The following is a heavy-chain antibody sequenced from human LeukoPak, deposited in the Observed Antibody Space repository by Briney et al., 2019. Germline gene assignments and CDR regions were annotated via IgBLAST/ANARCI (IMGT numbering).Heavy chain of an antibody. CDR2: ISSSSSYI. D-gene: IGHD6-13*01. V-gene: IGHV3-21*01. J-gene: IGHJ3*02. Sequence: PGGSLRLSCAASGFTFSSYSMNWVRQAPGKGLEWVSSISSSSSYIYYADSVKGRFTIPRDNAKNSLYLQMNSLRAEDTAVYYCARERREGYSSSSGAFDIWGQGTMVTVSS. CDR1: GFTFSSYS. CDR3: ARERREGYSSSSGAFDI.